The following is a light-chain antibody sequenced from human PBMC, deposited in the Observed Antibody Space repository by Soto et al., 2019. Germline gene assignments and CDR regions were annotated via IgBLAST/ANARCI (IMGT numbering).Light chain of an antibody. V-gene: IGKV3-15*01. Sequence: EVVMTQSPVNLSVSPGERATLSCRASQSVSTHLAWYQQKPGQAPKLLIYAASTRVTGISARFSGSGSGTEVSITISSLQSADFGIYYCLQYNDWPVYTFGQGTNVEVK. J-gene: IGKJ2*01. CDR3: LQYNDWPVYT. CDR2: AAS. CDR1: QSVSTH.